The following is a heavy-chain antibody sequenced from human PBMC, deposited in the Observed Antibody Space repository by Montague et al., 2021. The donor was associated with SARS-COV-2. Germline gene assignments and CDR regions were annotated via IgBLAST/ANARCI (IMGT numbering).Heavy chain of an antibody. CDR2: IYYTGST. V-gene: IGHV4-31*03. CDR3: ARNRGWGSRGAGYIDL. CDR1: GGSISGDNYY. Sequence: TLSLTCTVSGGSISGDNYYWTWIRQHPGKGLEWIAYIYYTGSTYYNPSLQSRLRTSLDTSKNQFSLTLTSVTAADTAIYYCARNRGWGSRGAGYIDLWGRGTLATVSS. J-gene: IGHJ2*01. D-gene: IGHD7-27*01.